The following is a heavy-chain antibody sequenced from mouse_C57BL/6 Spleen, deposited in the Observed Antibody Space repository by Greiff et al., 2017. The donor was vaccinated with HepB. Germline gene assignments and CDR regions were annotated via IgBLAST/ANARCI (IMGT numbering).Heavy chain of an antibody. V-gene: IGHV1-64*01. CDR3: ARRFPGSSYFDY. CDR2: IHPNSGST. J-gene: IGHJ2*01. CDR1: GYTFTSYW. Sequence: QVQLQQPGAELVKPGASVKLSCKASGYTFTSYWMHWVKQRPGQGLEWIGMIHPNSGSTNYNEKFKSKATLTVAKSSSPAYMQLSSLTSEDSAVYYCARRFPGSSYFDYWGQGTTLTVSS. D-gene: IGHD1-1*01.